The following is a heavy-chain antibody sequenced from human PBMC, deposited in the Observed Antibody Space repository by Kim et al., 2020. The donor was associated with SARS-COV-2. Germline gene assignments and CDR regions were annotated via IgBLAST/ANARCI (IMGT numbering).Heavy chain of an antibody. CDR1: GYSFTSYW. CDR3: ARLHVPWELRAQGYYYYYGMDV. CDR2: IDPSDSYT. J-gene: IGHJ6*02. Sequence: GESLKISCKGSGYSFTSYWISWVRQMPGKGLEWMGRIDPSDSYTNYSPSFQGHVTISADKSISTAYLQWSSLKASDTAMYYCARLHVPWELRAQGYYYYYGMDVWGQGTTVTVSS. V-gene: IGHV5-10-1*01. D-gene: IGHD1-26*01.